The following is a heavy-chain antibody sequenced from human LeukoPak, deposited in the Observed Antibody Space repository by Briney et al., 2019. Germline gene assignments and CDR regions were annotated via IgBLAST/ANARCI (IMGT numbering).Heavy chain of an antibody. D-gene: IGHD2-15*01. J-gene: IGHJ5*02. CDR1: GYSFIDYY. Sequence: ASVTVSCKTSGYSFIDYYIHWVRQAPGQGLEWMGWINSNSADTNYAQNFQGRVTMTRDTSISTAYMELSRLRSDDTAVYYCARDSYCSGGSCYSNWFDPWGQGTLVTVSS. V-gene: IGHV1-2*02. CDR2: INSNSADT. CDR3: ARDSYCSGGSCYSNWFDP.